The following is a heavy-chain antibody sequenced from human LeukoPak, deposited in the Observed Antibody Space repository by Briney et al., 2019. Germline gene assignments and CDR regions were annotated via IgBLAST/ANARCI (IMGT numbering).Heavy chain of an antibody. CDR1: GVTVSSNY. Sequence: PGGSLRLSCAAAGVTVSSNYMSWVRQAPGKGREWVSVIYSGGSTYYADSVKGRFTNSRDNSKNTLYLQMNSLRAEDTAVYYCARDTGIAVAGSNYWGQGTLVTVSS. D-gene: IGHD6-19*01. J-gene: IGHJ4*02. CDR3: ARDTGIAVAGSNY. CDR2: IYSGGST. V-gene: IGHV3-53*01.